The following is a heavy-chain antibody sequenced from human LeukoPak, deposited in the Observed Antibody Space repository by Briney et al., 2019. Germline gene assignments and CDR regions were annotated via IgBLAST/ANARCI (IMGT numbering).Heavy chain of an antibody. CDR1: GFTFSSYE. CDR3: ARDGGLVLWSGESHYFDY. V-gene: IGHV3-48*03. Sequence: GGSLRLSCAASGFTFSSYEMNWVRQAPGKGLEWVSYISSSGSTIYYADSVKGRFTISRGNAKNSLYLQMNSLRAEDTAVYYCARDGGLVLWSGESHYFDYWGQGTLVTVSS. J-gene: IGHJ4*02. D-gene: IGHD3-10*01. CDR2: ISSSGSTI.